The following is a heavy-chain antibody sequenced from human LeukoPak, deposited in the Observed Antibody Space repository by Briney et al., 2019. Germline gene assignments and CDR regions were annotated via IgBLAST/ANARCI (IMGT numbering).Heavy chain of an antibody. V-gene: IGHV3-30*02. CDR2: IQYDGSNT. J-gene: IGHJ4*02. CDR1: GFAFSTYG. D-gene: IGHD3-10*01. CDR3: ASGGVRPTQIFDY. Sequence: GGSLRLSCAASGFAFSTYGMHWVRQPPGKGLEWVAFIQYDGSNTYYGDSVKGRFTISRDNSENTLFLQMNSLRAEDTAVYYCASGGVRPTQIFDYWGQGTLVAVSS.